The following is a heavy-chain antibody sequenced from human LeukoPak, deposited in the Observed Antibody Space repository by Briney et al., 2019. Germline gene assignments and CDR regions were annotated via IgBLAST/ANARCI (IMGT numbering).Heavy chain of an antibody. V-gene: IGHV4-59*12. J-gene: IGHJ5*02. CDR2: ITYSGYS. CDR1: GDSMRSYY. CDR3: ASLSGGYFDSDL. Sequence: PSETLSLTCNVSGDSMRSYYWSWIRQPPGKGLEWIGYITYSGYSNSNPSLRTRLTISMDESKNQFSLELKSVTAADTAMYFCASLSGGYFDSDLWGQGTLVTVSS. D-gene: IGHD3-9*01.